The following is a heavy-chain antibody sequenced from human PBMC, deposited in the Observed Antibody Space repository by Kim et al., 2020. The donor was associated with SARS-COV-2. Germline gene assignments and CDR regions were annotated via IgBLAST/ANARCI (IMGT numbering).Heavy chain of an antibody. Sequence: SETRYEDCVKGRFTISRDNAKHTVYLQMNSLRAEDTGVYYCTTEVSRGHCWGQATLVSVSS. V-gene: IGHV3-74*01. CDR2: SET. D-gene: IGHD3-16*02. J-gene: IGHJ4*02. CDR3: TTEVSRGHC.